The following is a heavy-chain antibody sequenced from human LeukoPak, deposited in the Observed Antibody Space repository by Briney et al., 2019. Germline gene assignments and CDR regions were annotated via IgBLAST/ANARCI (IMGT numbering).Heavy chain of an antibody. CDR3: AGLTYYYDSSGYYVDY. D-gene: IGHD3-22*01. V-gene: IGHV4-39*01. J-gene: IGHJ4*02. CDR1: GGSISSSSYY. Sequence: SETLSLTCTVSGGSISSSSYYWGWIRQPPGKGLERIGSIYYSGSTYYNPSLKSRVTISVDTSKNQFSLKLSSVTAADTAVYYCAGLTYYYDSSGYYVDYWGQGTLVTVSS. CDR2: IYYSGST.